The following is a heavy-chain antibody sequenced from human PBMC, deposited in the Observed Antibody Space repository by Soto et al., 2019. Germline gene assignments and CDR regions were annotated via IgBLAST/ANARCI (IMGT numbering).Heavy chain of an antibody. CDR2: SYHGSNK. J-gene: IGHJ4*02. Sequence: GGSLRLSCAASGFTFSSYEMNWVRQAPGKGLEWVSYHGSNKDYADSVKGRFTISRDNSKNTLYLQMNSLRGEDTAVYYCAKDRQLGSSLYYFDYWGQGTLVTVSS. D-gene: IGHD5-18*01. CDR3: AKDRQLGSSLYYFDY. V-gene: IGHV3-30*18. CDR1: GFTFSSYE.